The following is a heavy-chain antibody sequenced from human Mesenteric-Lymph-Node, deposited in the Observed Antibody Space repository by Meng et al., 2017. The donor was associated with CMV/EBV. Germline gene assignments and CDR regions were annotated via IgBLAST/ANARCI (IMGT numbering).Heavy chain of an antibody. V-gene: IGHV3-30*02. CDR3: ANKGEGRNGWPLGW. CDR2: VPSNGNNY. CDR1: GFTFSDYG. Sequence: GGSLRLSCAASGFTFSDYGMHWVRQSPGKGLEWVAFVPSNGNNYYYSDSVKGRFTISRDNSKNTLYLEMNSLRADDAAVYYCANKGEGRNGWPLGWWGQGTMVTVSS. J-gene: IGHJ3*01. D-gene: IGHD4-23*01.